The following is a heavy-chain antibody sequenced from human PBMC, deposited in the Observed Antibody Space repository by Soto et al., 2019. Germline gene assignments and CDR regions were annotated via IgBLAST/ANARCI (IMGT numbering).Heavy chain of an antibody. J-gene: IGHJ4*02. CDR1: GGTFSSYA. CDR3: ARAYYVWGSYRNHPWSY. D-gene: IGHD3-16*02. Sequence: GASVKVSCKASGGTFSSYAISWVRQAPGQGLEWMGGIIPIFGTANYAQKFQGRVTITADESTSTAYMELSSLRSEDTAVYYCARAYYVWGSYRNHPWSYWGQGTLVTVSS. CDR2: IIPIFGTA. V-gene: IGHV1-69*13.